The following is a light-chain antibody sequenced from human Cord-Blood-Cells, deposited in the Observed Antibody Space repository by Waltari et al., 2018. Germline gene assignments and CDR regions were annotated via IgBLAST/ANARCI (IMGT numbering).Light chain of an antibody. J-gene: IGKJ2*01. Sequence: DIQMTQSPSPLSASVGDRVTITCRASQSISSWLAWYQKKPGKAPKLLIYDASSLESGVPSRFSGSGSGTEFTLTISSLQPDDFATYYCQQYNSYPYTFGQGTKLEIK. CDR1: QSISSW. V-gene: IGKV1-5*01. CDR2: DAS. CDR3: QQYNSYPYT.